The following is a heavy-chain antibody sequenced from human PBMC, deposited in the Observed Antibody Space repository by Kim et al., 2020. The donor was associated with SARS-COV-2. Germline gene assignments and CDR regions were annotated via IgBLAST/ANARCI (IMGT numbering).Heavy chain of an antibody. CDR1: GGSISSYY. Sequence: SETLSLTCTVSGGSISSYYWSWIRQPPGKGLEWIGYIYYSGSTNYNPSLKSRVTISVDTSKNQFSLKLSSVTAADTAVYYCASEESMYYYDSSGAFQHWGQGTLVTVSS. J-gene: IGHJ1*01. V-gene: IGHV4-59*13. D-gene: IGHD3-22*01. CDR3: ASEESMYYYDSSGAFQH. CDR2: IYYSGST.